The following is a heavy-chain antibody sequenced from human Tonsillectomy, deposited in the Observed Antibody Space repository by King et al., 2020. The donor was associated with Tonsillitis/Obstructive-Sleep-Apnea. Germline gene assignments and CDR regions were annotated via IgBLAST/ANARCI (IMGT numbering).Heavy chain of an antibody. CDR1: GGSFSGYY. D-gene: IGHD3-16*02. Sequence: VQLQQWGAGLLKPSETLSLTCAVYGGSFSGYYWNWIRQPPGKGLEWIGEINHSGPTNYNPSLKSRVTKSVNTSKTQFSLKLSSLTAADTTVYYCARARSLGDYIWGSYRILDYWGQGTLVTVSS. J-gene: IGHJ4*02. CDR2: INHSGPT. CDR3: ARARSLGDYIWGSYRILDY. V-gene: IGHV4-34*01.